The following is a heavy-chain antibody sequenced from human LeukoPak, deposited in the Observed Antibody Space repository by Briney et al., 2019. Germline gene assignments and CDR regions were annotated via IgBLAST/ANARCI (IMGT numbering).Heavy chain of an antibody. D-gene: IGHD6-6*01. V-gene: IGHV1-69*13. J-gene: IGHJ5*02. Sequence: ASVKVSCKASGGTFSSYAISWVRQAPGQGLEWMGGIIPIFGTANYAQKFQGRVTITADESTSTAYMELSSLRSEDTAVYYCARDAGSEQLVSNWFDPWGQGTLVTVSS. CDR3: ARDAGSEQLVSNWFDP. CDR1: GGTFSSYA. CDR2: IIPIFGTA.